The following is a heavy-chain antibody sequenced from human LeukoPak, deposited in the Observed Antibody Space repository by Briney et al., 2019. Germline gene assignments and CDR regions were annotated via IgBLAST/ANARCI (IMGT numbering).Heavy chain of an antibody. D-gene: IGHD6-13*01. CDR2: INHSGST. Sequence: SETLYLTCAVSGGSFSGYYWSWIRQPPGQGLEWIGEINHSGSTNYNPSLKSRVTISVDTSKNQFSLKLISVTAADTAVYYGARGRARSRSWYGNYYYYYMDVWGKGTTVTVSS. CDR3: ARGRARSRSWYGNYYYYYMDV. J-gene: IGHJ6*03. V-gene: IGHV4-34*01. CDR1: GGSFSGYY.